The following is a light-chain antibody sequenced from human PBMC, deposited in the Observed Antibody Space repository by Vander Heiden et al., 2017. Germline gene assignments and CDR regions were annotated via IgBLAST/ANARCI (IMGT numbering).Light chain of an antibody. CDR3: QQYNNWPPVFT. V-gene: IGKV3-15*01. J-gene: IGKJ3*01. CDR2: GAS. CDR1: QSVSSN. Sequence: IVMTQSPATLSVSPGERATLYCRASQSVSSNLAWYQQKPGQAPRLLIYGASTRATGIPARFSGSGSGTEFTLTISSLQSEDFAVYYCQQYNNWPPVFTFGPGTKVDIK.